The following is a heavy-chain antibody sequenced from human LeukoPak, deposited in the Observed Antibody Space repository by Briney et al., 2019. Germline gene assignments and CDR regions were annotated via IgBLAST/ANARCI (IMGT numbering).Heavy chain of an antibody. CDR1: GGSFSSYY. CDR2: IYYSGST. V-gene: IGHV4-59*07. D-gene: IGHD2-21*02. J-gene: IGHJ4*02. CDR3: ARGGNVVVTEGYFDY. Sequence: SDTLSLTCTVSGGSFSSYYWSWIRQPPGKGLEWIGCIYYSGSTNYNPSLKSRVTILVDTSKNQFSLKLSSVTAADTAVYYCARGGNVVVTEGYFDYWGQGTLVTVSS.